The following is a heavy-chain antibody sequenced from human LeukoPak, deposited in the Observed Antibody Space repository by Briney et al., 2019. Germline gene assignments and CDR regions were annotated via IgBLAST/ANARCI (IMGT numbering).Heavy chain of an antibody. V-gene: IGHV3-33*01. CDR3: ARDQRESSSWYVVMGY. Sequence: GRSLRLSCAASGFTFCSYGMHWVRQAPGKGLEWVAVIWYDGSNKYYADSVKGRFTISRDNSKNTLYLQMNSLRAEDTAVYYCARDQRESSSWYVVMGYWGQGTLVTVSS. CDR1: GFTFCSYG. CDR2: IWYDGSNK. J-gene: IGHJ4*02. D-gene: IGHD6-13*01.